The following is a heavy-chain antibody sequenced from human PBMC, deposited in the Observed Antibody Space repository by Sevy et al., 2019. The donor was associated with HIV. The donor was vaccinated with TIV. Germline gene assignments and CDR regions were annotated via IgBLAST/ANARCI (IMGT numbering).Heavy chain of an antibody. CDR2: IFPDDSET. Sequence: GESLKISCKGSGYSFTSHWIGWVRHMPGKGLEWMGIIFPDDSETRDSPSFQGLVTFSADKSINTAYLQWGSLKASDTAMYYCATSRSGYFDSSGYYIYWGQRTLVTDSS. D-gene: IGHD3-22*01. J-gene: IGHJ4*02. CDR1: GYSFTSHW. CDR3: ATSRSGYFDSSGYYIY. V-gene: IGHV5-51*01.